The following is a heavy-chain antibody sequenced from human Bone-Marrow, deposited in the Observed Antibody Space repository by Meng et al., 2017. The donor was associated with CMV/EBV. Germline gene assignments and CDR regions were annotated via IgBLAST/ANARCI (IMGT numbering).Heavy chain of an antibody. J-gene: IGHJ5*02. D-gene: IGHD3-3*01. CDR2: ISSSSSYI. CDR3: ARDKTYYDFWSGPNWFDP. V-gene: IGHV3-21*01. Sequence: TFSSYSMNWGRQAPGKGLEWVSSISSSSSYIYYADSVKGRFTISRDNAKNSLYLQMNSLRAEDTAVYYCARDKTYYDFWSGPNWFDPWGQGTLVTVSS. CDR1: TFSSYS.